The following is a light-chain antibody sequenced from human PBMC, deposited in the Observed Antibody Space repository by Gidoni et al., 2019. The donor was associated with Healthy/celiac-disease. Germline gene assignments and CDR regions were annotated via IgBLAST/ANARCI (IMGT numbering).Light chain of an antibody. CDR2: AAS. V-gene: IGKV1D-8*01. CDR3: QQYCSFPPT. CDR1: QGISSY. Sequence: IWQTQSPSFRSAPPGHRVTISCRMRQGISSYFAWYQQKPGKAPELLIYAASTMQSWIPSRFSGSGSGTDFTLTISSLQSEDFAAYYCQQYCSFPPTFGEXTKVEIK. J-gene: IGKJ4*01.